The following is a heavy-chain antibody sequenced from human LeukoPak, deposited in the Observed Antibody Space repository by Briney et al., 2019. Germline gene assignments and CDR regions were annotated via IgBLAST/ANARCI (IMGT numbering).Heavy chain of an antibody. CDR3: ARAIWFGELTSDY. Sequence: GASVKASCKASGYTFTSYDINWVRRATGQGLEWMGWMNPNSGNTGYAQKFQGRVTMTRNTSISTAYMELSSLRSEDTAVYYCARAIWFGELTSDYWGQGTLVTVSS. V-gene: IGHV1-8*01. D-gene: IGHD3-10*01. CDR1: GYTFTSYD. J-gene: IGHJ4*02. CDR2: MNPNSGNT.